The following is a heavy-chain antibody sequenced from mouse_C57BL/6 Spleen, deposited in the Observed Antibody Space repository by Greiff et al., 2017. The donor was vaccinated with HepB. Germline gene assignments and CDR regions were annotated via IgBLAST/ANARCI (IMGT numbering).Heavy chain of an antibody. D-gene: IGHD1-1*01. J-gene: IGHJ1*03. CDR2: INPSNGGT. Sequence: QVQLQQPGTELVKPRASVKLSCKASGYTFTSYWMHWVKQRPGQGLEWIGNINPSNGGTNYNEKFKSKATLTVDKSSSTAYMQLSSLTSEDSAVYYCARGPPYYGSTNWYFDVWGTGTTVTVSS. V-gene: IGHV1-53*01. CDR3: ARGPPYYGSTNWYFDV. CDR1: GYTFTSYW.